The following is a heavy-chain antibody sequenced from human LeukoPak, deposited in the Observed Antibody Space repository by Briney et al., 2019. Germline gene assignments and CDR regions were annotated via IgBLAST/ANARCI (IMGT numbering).Heavy chain of an antibody. J-gene: IGHJ2*01. CDR1: GFIFNSHW. CDR2: IRQDGDEK. V-gene: IGHV3-7*01. Sequence: GGSLRLSCAVSGFIFNSHWMTWVRQAPGMGLEWEGNIRQDGDEKFYADSVRGRFTISRDNAKNSLYLQLNSLRAEDTAIYYCARVRTEWYIDLWGRGTLVTVSP. CDR3: ARVRTEWYIDL. D-gene: IGHD2-8*02.